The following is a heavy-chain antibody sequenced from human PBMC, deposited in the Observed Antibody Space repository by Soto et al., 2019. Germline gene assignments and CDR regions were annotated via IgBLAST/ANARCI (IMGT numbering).Heavy chain of an antibody. D-gene: IGHD6-19*01. CDR1: GGSIKTDYYF. CDR3: ARRRGGWYSMCDY. V-gene: IGHV4-39*01. CDR2: IYYTGSI. Sequence: PSETLSLTCTVSGGSIKTDYYFWGWIRQSPGKGLEWIGSIYYTGSIYYNPSLRSRITISVDTSKNQFSLKLSSVTAADTAVYYRARRRGGWYSMCDYWGQGTLVTVSS. J-gene: IGHJ4*02.